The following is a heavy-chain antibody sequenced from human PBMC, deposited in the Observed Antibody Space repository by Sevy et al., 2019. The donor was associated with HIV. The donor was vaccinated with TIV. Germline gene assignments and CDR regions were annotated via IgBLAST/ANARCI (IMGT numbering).Heavy chain of an antibody. D-gene: IGHD5-18*01. CDR3: ARDRAYNALDY. V-gene: IGHV3-7*01. J-gene: IGHJ4*02. CDR2: INEDGSRL. Sequence: GGSLRLSCVASGFTFSDSWMTWVRQAPGKGLERIAFINEDGSRLGYVDSVRGRFTISRENTKNSLYLQMNSLRAEDTAVYFCARDRAYNALDYWGQGTLVTVS. CDR1: GFTFSDSW.